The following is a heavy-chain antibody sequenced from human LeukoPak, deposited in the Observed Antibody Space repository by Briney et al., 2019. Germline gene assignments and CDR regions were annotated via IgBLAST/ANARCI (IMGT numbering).Heavy chain of an antibody. CDR3: AKEVKDTGYYHLDN. CDR1: GFTFTSHN. V-gene: IGHV3-23*01. CDR2: ISGSGDYT. Sequence: GGSLRLSCEASGFTFTSHNMGWVRQAPGKGLEWVSVISGSGDYTYYADSVKGRYTISRDNSKNTLYLQMNRLRDEDTALFYCAKEVKDTGYYHLDNWGQGTLVTVSS. J-gene: IGHJ4*02. D-gene: IGHD3-3*01.